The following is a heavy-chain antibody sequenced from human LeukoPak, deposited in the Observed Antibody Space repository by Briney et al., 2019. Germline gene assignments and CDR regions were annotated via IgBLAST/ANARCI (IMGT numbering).Heavy chain of an antibody. Sequence: PGGSLRLSCAASGFTFSSYAMSWVRQAPGKGLEWVSSMSNSGSYIYYAESVQGRFTISRDNAKNTLFLQMNSLRDEDTAVYYCARDRDNGMDVWGKGTTVTVSS. CDR1: GFTFSSYA. CDR3: ARDRDNGMDV. V-gene: IGHV3-21*01. D-gene: IGHD2-15*01. CDR2: MSNSGSYI. J-gene: IGHJ6*04.